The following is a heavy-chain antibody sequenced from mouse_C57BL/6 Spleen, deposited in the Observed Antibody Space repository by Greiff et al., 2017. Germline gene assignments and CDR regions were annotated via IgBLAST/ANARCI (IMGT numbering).Heavy chain of an antibody. V-gene: IGHV1-76*01. D-gene: IGHD2-1*01. CDR2: IYPGSGNT. Sequence: VKLVESGAELVRPGASVKLSCKASGYTFTDYYINWVKQRPGQGLELIARIYPGSGNTYYNEKFKGKATLTAEKSSSTAYMQLSSLTSEDSAVYFCARDYGKRYFDVWGTGTTVTVSS. CDR3: ARDYGKRYFDV. J-gene: IGHJ1*03. CDR1: GYTFTDYY.